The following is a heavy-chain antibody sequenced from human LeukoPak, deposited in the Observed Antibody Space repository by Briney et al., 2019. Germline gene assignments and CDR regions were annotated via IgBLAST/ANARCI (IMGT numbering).Heavy chain of an antibody. CDR2: MNPNSGNT. CDR3: AKIGVRDDYNLDY. V-gene: IGHV1-8*01. D-gene: IGHD5-24*01. CDR1: GYTFTSYD. Sequence: GASVKVSCKASGYTFTSYDINWVRQATGQGLEWMGWMNPNSGNTGYAQKFQGRVTMTRNTSISTAYMELSSLRSEDTAVYYCAKIGVRDDYNLDYWGQGTLVTVSS. J-gene: IGHJ4*02.